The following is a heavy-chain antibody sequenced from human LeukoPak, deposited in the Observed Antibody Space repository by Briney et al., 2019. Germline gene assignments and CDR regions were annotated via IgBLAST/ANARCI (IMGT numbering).Heavy chain of an antibody. CDR2: ISYDGSNK. Sequence: GGCLRLSCAASGYTFSSYAMHWVRQAPGKGLEWVAVISYDGSNKYYADSVKGRFTISRDNSKNTLYLQMNSLRAEDTAVYYCARVPAVLRYFDWLLPTGLGYYWGQGTLVTVSS. D-gene: IGHD3-9*01. V-gene: IGHV3-30-3*01. CDR1: GYTFSSYA. J-gene: IGHJ4*02. CDR3: ARVPAVLRYFDWLLPTGLGYY.